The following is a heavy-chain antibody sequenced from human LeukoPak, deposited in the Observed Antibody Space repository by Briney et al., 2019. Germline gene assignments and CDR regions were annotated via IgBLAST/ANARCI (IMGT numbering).Heavy chain of an antibody. CDR1: GFTFSSHG. V-gene: IGHV3-23*01. CDR2: IIPSGHTA. Sequence: GGSLRLSCVASGFTFSSHGMNWVRQAPGKGLEWVSGIIPSGHTAYYADSVRGRFTISRDNSRNTVYLQMNSLRAEDTAVYYCAKDDRWLQFCCWGQGTLVTVSA. D-gene: IGHD5-24*01. J-gene: IGHJ4*02. CDR3: AKDDRWLQFCC.